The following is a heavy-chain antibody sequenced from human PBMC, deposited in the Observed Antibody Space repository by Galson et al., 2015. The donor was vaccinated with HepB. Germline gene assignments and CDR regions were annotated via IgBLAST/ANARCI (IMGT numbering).Heavy chain of an antibody. D-gene: IGHD6-19*01. Sequence: SLRLSCAASGFTFSDYYMNWIRQAPGKGLEWIAYITNSSNTNYADSVKGRFSISRDNAKNSLYLQMNNLRAEDTAVYYCARDFPSSGWYGRSSYYYYGMDVWVQGTTVTVSS. V-gene: IGHV3-69-1*01. J-gene: IGHJ6*02. CDR1: GFTFSDYY. CDR2: ITNSSNT. CDR3: ARDFPSSGWYGRSSYYYYGMDV.